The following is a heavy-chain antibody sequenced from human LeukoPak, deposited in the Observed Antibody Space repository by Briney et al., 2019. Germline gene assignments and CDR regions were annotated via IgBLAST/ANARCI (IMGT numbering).Heavy chain of an antibody. CDR1: GGSISSGSYY. V-gene: IGHV4-61*02. CDR2: IYTSGST. Sequence: SETLSLTCTVSGGSISSGSYYWSWIRQPAGKGLEWIGRIYTSGSTNYNPSLKSRVTISVGTSKNQFSLKLSSVTAADTAVYYCARDTHSSSHYYYYYMDVWGKGTTVTISS. J-gene: IGHJ6*03. D-gene: IGHD6-13*01. CDR3: ARDTHSSSHYYYYYMDV.